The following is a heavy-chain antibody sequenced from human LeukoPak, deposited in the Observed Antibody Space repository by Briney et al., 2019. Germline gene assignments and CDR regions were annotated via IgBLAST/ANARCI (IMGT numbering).Heavy chain of an antibody. CDR2: IIPILGIA. Sequence: SVKVSCKTSGYTFINYGVSWVRQAPGQGLEWMGRIIPILGIANYAQKFQGRVTITADKSTSTAYMELSSLRSEDTAVYYCARGPSMGIAPDYWGQGTLVTVSS. CDR3: ARGPSMGIAPDY. J-gene: IGHJ4*02. D-gene: IGHD6-13*01. V-gene: IGHV1-69*04. CDR1: GYTFINYG.